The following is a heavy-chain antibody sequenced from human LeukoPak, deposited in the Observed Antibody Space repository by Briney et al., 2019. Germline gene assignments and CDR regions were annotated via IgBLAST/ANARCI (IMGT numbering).Heavy chain of an antibody. CDR3: ARRGVVSPVYAFDI. CDR2: IYYSDTT. D-gene: IGHD5/OR15-5a*01. CDR1: GGSIRTSSYH. V-gene: IGHV4-39*01. J-gene: IGHJ3*02. Sequence: SSETLSLTCTVSGGSIRTSSYHWGWIRQPPGKGLEAIGTIYYSDTTYYSPSLSSRVTISRDTSRNQFSLQLASVTAADTAMYYCARRGVVSPVYAFDIWGQGTMVTVSP.